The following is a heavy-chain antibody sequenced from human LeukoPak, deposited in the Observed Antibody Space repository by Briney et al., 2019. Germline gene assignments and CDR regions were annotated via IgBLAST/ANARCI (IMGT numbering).Heavy chain of an antibody. J-gene: IGHJ3*02. CDR1: GGSISSGGYS. D-gene: IGHD3-16*02. V-gene: IGHV4-30-2*01. CDR2: IYHSGST. Sequence: SETLSLTCAVSGGSISSGGYSWSWIRQPPGKGLEWIGYIYHSGSTYYNPSLKSRVTISVDRSKNQFSLKLSSVTAADTAVYYCARGISYDYVWGSYRPYDAFDIWGQGTMVTVSS. CDR3: ARGISYDYVWGSYRPYDAFDI.